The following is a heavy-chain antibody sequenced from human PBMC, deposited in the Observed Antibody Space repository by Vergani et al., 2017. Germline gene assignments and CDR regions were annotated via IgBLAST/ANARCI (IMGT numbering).Heavy chain of an antibody. CDR2: IYTSGST. D-gene: IGHD4-17*01. CDR1: GGSISSGSYY. J-gene: IGHJ6*02. CDR3: ARADYGDYGQGYYYYGMDV. V-gene: IGHV4-61*02. Sequence: QVQLQESGPGLVKPSQTLSLTCTVSGGSISSGSYYWSWIRQPAGKGLEWIGRIYTSGSTNYNPSLKSRVTISVDTSKNQFSLKLSSVTAADTAVYYCARADYGDYGQGYYYYGMDVWGQGTTVTVSS.